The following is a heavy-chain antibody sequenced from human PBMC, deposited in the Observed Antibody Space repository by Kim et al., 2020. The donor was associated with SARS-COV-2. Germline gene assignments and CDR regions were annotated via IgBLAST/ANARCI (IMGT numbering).Heavy chain of an antibody. J-gene: IGHJ4*02. D-gene: IGHD6-6*01. Sequence: YAQRCQGRVTVTTDGSTSTAYMELNSLRSEDTAVYYCARDPGYSSSSGDYWGQGTLVTVSS. CDR3: ARDPGYSSSSGDY. V-gene: IGHV1-69*05.